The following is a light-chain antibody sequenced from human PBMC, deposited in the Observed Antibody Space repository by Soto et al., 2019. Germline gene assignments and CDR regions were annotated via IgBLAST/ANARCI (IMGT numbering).Light chain of an antibody. Sequence: QSALTQPRSVSGSPGQSVTISCTGTGTDVGNYNYVSWYQQHPGKAPKLIIYDVSKRPSGVPDRFSGSKSGYTASLTISGVQAEYEANYYCCSYAGTYTLLVFGGGTKLTVL. CDR3: CSYAGTYTLLV. CDR1: GTDVGNYNY. CDR2: DVS. J-gene: IGLJ2*01. V-gene: IGLV2-11*01.